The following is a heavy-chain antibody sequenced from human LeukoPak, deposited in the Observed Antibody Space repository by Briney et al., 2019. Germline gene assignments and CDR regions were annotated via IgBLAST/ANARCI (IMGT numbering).Heavy chain of an antibody. CDR3: ARTGYYDISEDAFDM. CDR2: IYPGESDT. D-gene: IGHD3/OR15-3a*01. J-gene: IGHJ3*02. Sequence: GESLKISCKGSGYSFTNYWIGWVRQMPGKGLEWMGIIYPGESDTRYSPSFQGQVTISADKSISTAYLQWSSLEASDTAMYYCARTGYYDISEDAFDMWGQGTMVTVSS. CDR1: GYSFTNYW. V-gene: IGHV5-51*01.